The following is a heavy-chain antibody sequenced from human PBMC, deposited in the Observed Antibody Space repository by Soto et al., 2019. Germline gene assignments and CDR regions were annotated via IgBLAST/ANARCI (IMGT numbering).Heavy chain of an antibody. Sequence: ASVKVSCKASGYTFTSYYMHWVRQAPGQGLEWMGIINPSGGSTSYAQKFQGRVTMTRDTSTSTVYMELSRLRSEDTAVYYCARDEGFPTFDYWGQGTLVTVSS. CDR3: ARDEGFPTFDY. J-gene: IGHJ4*02. CDR1: GYTFTSYY. CDR2: INPSGGST. D-gene: IGHD3-3*01. V-gene: IGHV1-46*01.